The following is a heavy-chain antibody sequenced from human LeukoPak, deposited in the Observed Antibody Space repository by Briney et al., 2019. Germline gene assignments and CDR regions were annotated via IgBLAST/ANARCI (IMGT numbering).Heavy chain of an antibody. CDR3: ATYDTSGYFFAY. CDR1: GFIVSSNF. D-gene: IGHD3-22*01. CDR2: IYSDGTT. Sequence: GGSLRLSCAASGFIVSSNFMSCVRQAPGKGLEWVSLIYSDGTTYYADSVKGRFTISRGNSKNTLFLQMNNLGAEDTAEYYCATYDTSGYFFAYWGQGTLVTVSS. V-gene: IGHV3-53*01. J-gene: IGHJ4*02.